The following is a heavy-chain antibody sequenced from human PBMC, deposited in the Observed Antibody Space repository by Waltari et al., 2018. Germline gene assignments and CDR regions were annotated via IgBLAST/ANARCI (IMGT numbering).Heavy chain of an antibody. V-gene: IGHV3-33*01. CDR1: GFTFSSYG. CDR3: ARGVPSDYYDSSGYYYDY. CDR2: IWYDGSNK. D-gene: IGHD3-22*01. J-gene: IGHJ4*02. Sequence: QVQLVESGGGVVQPGRSLRLSCAASGFTFSSYGMHWVRQAPGKGLEWVAVIWYDGSNKYYADSVKGRFTISRDNSKNTLYLQMNSLRAEDTAVYYCARGVPSDYYDSSGYYYDYWGQGTLVTVSS.